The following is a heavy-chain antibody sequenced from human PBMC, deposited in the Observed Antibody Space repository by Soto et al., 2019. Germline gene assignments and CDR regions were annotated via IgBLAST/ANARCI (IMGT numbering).Heavy chain of an antibody. CDR1: GFTFSSYG. J-gene: IGHJ4*02. CDR3: ARDPPPGSSATPFDY. V-gene: IGHV3-33*01. Sequence: GGSLRLSCAASGFTFSSYGMHWVRQAPGKGLEWVAVIWYDGSNKYYADSVKGRFTISRDNSKNTLYLQMNSLRAEDTAVYYCARDPPPGSSATPFDYWGQGTLVTVSS. CDR2: IWYDGSNK. D-gene: IGHD2-15*01.